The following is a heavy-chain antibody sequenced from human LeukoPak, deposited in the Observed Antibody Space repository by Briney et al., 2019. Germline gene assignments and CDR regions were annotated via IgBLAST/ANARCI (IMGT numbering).Heavy chain of an antibody. CDR2: ISYDGSNK. CDR3: ARDGGYCSSTSCYRHFDY. J-gene: IGHJ4*02. CDR1: GFTFSSYS. V-gene: IGHV3-30*03. Sequence: HAGGSLRLSCAASGFTFSSYSMNWVRQAPGKGLEWVAVISYDGSNKYYADSVKGRFTISRDNSKNTLYLQMNSLRAEDTAVYYCARDGGYCSSTSCYRHFDYWGQGTLVTVSS. D-gene: IGHD2-2*02.